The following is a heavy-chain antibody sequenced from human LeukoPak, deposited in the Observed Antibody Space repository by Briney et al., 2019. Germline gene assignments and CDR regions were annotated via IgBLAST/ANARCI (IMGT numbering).Heavy chain of an antibody. J-gene: IGHJ4*02. Sequence: PGGSLRLSCPASGFTFSSYGMHWVRQAPGKGLEWVAVISYDGSNKYYVDSVKGRFTISRDNSKNTMYVQMNSLGVEDTAVYYCAKDRWAVAGTGFDYWGQGILVTVSS. CDR2: ISYDGSNK. D-gene: IGHD6-19*01. V-gene: IGHV3-30*18. CDR3: AKDRWAVAGTGFDY. CDR1: GFTFSSYG.